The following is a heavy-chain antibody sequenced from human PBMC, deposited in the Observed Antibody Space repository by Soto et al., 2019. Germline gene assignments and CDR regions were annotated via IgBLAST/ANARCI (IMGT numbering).Heavy chain of an antibody. CDR1: GFTFSSYA. CDR3: AKRRGAGGHFDY. Sequence: GGSLRLSCAASGFTFSSYAMGWVRQGPGKGLEWVAVVSIGGSTHYADSVRGRFTISRDNSKNTLSLQMNSLTAEDTAVYFCAKRRGAGGHFDYWGQGALVTV. D-gene: IGHD2-15*01. CDR2: VSIGGST. J-gene: IGHJ4*02. V-gene: IGHV3-23*01.